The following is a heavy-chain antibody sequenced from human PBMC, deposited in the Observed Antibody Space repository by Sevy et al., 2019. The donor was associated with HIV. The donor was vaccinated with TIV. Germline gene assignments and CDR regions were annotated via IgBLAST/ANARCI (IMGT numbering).Heavy chain of an antibody. J-gene: IGHJ6*02. CDR3: AKAVVVPAAIRGGTGAIRHYYYGMDV. CDR2: IRYDGSNK. D-gene: IGHD2-2*01. V-gene: IGHV3-30*02. CDR1: GFTFSSYG. Sequence: GGYLRLSCAASGFTFSSYGMHWVRQAPGKGLEWVAFIRYDGSNKYYADAVKGRFTISRDNSKNTLYLQMNSLRAEDTAVYYCAKAVVVPAAIRGGTGAIRHYYYGMDVWGHGTTVTVSS.